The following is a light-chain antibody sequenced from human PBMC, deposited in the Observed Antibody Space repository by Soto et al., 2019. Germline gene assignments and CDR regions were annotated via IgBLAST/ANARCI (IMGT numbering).Light chain of an antibody. CDR3: QQSYSMPYA. J-gene: IGKJ2*01. Sequence: IQMTHSPSSLSSSVGYMFTITRRASQTTNNYLNWYQLKPGKAPKLLIYAASTLQTGVPSRFTGSGSGTDFTLTIISLQPEDYATYFCQQSYSMPYAFGPGTKVDIK. CDR2: AAS. CDR1: QTTNNY. V-gene: IGKV1-39*01.